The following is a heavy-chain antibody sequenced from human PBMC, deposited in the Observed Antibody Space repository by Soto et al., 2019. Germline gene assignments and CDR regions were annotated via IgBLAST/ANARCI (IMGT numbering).Heavy chain of an antibody. D-gene: IGHD3-16*01. CDR2: ISYDGSNK. J-gene: IGHJ4*02. CDR1: GFTFSSYA. Sequence: QVQLVESGGGVVQPGRSLRLSCAASGFTFSSYAMHWVRQAPGKGLEWVAVISYDGSNKYYADSVKGRFTISRDNSKNTLYLQMNSLRAEDTAVYYCARSTIMITVGPPGNWGQGTLVTVSS. V-gene: IGHV3-30-3*01. CDR3: ARSTIMITVGPPGN.